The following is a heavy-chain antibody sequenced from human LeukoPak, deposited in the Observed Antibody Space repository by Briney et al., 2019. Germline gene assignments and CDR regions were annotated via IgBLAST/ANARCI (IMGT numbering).Heavy chain of an antibody. CDR1: GFTFSSYD. CDR2: ISRSGGTT. D-gene: IGHD2-15*01. Sequence: PGGSLRLSCVASGFTFSSYDMTWVRQTPGKGLEWVALISRSGGTTYYADSVKGRFTISRDNSKNTLYLQMNSLRAEDTAEYYCAKRGGTDSFYYYYYMDVWGKGTTVTVSS. J-gene: IGHJ6*03. V-gene: IGHV3-23*01. CDR3: AKRGGTDSFYYYYYMDV.